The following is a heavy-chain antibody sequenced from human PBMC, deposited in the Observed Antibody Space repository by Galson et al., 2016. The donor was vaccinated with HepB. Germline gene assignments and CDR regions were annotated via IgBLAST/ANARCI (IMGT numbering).Heavy chain of an antibody. Sequence: SLRLSCAASGFTVSSNYMSWVRQAPGKGLEWVSAIYSGGSTYYANSVRGRFTLSRDNSKNTLELQMNSLRADDTAVYYCARYVYYYGSGPDFSYGMDVWGQGTTVTVSS. CDR2: IYSGGST. D-gene: IGHD3-10*01. V-gene: IGHV3-66*01. CDR3: ARYVYYYGSGPDFSYGMDV. J-gene: IGHJ6*02. CDR1: GFTVSSNY.